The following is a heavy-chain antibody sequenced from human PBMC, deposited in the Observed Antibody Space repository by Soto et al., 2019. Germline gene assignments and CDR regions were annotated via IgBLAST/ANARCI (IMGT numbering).Heavy chain of an antibody. CDR1: GYAISSGYY. Sequence: SETLSLTCAVSGYAISSGYYWGWIRQPPGKGLEWIGSIYHSGSTYYNPSLKSRVTISVDTSKNQFSLKLSSVTAADTAVYYCARDLEHQIWDYYDSSGYWNWFDPWGQGTLVTVSS. V-gene: IGHV4-38-2*02. CDR3: ARDLEHQIWDYYDSSGYWNWFDP. CDR2: IYHSGST. J-gene: IGHJ5*02. D-gene: IGHD3-22*01.